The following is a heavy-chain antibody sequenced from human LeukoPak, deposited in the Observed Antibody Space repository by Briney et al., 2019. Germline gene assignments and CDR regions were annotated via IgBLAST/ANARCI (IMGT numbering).Heavy chain of an antibody. J-gene: IGHJ4*02. D-gene: IGHD6-13*01. CDR1: GYTFTSYY. CDR2: INPSGGST. Sequence: ASVKVSCKSSGYTFTSYYMHWLRQAPGQGVEWMGIINPSGGSTSYEQKFQGRVTMTRDMSTSTVYMELSSLRSEDTAVYYCARDTLGIAAAFDYWGQGTLVTVSS. CDR3: ARDTLGIAAAFDY. V-gene: IGHV1-46*01.